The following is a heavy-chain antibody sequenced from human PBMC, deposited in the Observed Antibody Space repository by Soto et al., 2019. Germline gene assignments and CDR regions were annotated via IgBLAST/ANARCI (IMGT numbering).Heavy chain of an antibody. D-gene: IGHD4-17*01. CDR3: AKDFTPWFGDYFYYYYGMEV. V-gene: IGHV3-30*18. J-gene: IGHJ6*01. CDR2: MSYDGSK. Sequence: VGSLRLSCASAVFTFSSYGMHCVRHSPGTWLEWVAVMSYDGSKYYADTVKGRFTISRDNSKNTLYLQINSLRPEDTAVYYCAKDFTPWFGDYFYYYYGMEVWGQGTTVIVSS. CDR1: VFTFSSYG.